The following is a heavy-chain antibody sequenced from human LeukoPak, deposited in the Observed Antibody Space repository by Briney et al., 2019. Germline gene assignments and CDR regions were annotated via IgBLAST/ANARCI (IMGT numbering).Heavy chain of an antibody. CDR2: IYTSGST. CDR3: ARDITAVTKFRSAFDI. Sequence: PSETLSLTCTVSGGSISSYYWSWIRQPAGKGLEWIGRIYTSGSTNYNPSLKSRVTMSVDTSKNQFSLKLSSVTAADTAVYYCARDITAVTKFRSAFDIWGQGTMVTVSS. J-gene: IGHJ3*02. D-gene: IGHD4-17*01. CDR1: GGSISSYY. V-gene: IGHV4-4*07.